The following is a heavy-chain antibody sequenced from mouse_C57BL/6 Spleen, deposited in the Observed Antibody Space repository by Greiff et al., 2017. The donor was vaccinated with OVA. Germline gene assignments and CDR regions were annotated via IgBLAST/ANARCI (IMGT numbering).Heavy chain of an antibody. D-gene: IGHD1-1*01. CDR2: IYPGDGDT. Sequence: QVQLKESGAELVKPGASVKISCKASGYAFSSYWMNWVKQRPGKGLEWIGQIYPGDGDTNYNGKFKGKATLTADKSSSTAYMQLSSLTSEDSAVYFCAREGVITTVVAHYYAMDYWGQGTSVTVSS. J-gene: IGHJ4*01. V-gene: IGHV1-80*01. CDR3: AREGVITTVVAHYYAMDY. CDR1: GYAFSSYW.